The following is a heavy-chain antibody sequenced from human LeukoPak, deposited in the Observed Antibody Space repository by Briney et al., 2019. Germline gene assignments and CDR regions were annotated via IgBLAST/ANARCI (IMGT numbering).Heavy chain of an antibody. J-gene: IGHJ3*02. CDR3: AREYCSSISCSSDDAFDI. V-gene: IGHV3-66*02. CDR1: GFTVSSNY. D-gene: IGHD2-2*01. CDR2: IYSGGST. Sequence: GGSLRLSCAGSGFTVSSNYMSWVRQAPGEGLEWVSVIYSGGSTYYADSVRGRFTISRDNSKNRLYLQMNSLRAEDTAVYYCAREYCSSISCSSDDAFDIWGQGTMVTVSS.